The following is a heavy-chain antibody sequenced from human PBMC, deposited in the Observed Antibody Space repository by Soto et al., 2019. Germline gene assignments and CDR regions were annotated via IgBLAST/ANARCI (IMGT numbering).Heavy chain of an antibody. CDR3: AKRGYYYDSSDYDY. CDR2: ISGSGGST. Sequence: GGSPRLSCAAPWFTFYSYAMGWVPQAPVKGLEWVSAISGSGGSTYYADSVKGRFTISRDNSKNTLYLQMNSLRAEDTAVYYCAKRGYYYDSSDYDYWGQGTLVTVSS. J-gene: IGHJ4*02. V-gene: IGHV3-23*01. CDR1: WFTFYSYA. D-gene: IGHD3-22*01.